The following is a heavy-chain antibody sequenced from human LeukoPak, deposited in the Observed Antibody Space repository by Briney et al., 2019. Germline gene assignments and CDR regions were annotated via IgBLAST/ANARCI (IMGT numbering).Heavy chain of an antibody. D-gene: IGHD6-19*01. CDR1: GFTVSSNY. CDR3: ARDGSSGWYWVDY. J-gene: IGHJ4*02. CDR2: IYSGGST. Sequence: GGSLRLSCAAPGFTVSSNYMIWVRQAPGKGLEWVSVIYSGGSTYYADSVKGRFTISRDNSKNTLYLQMNSLRAEDTAVYYCARDGSSGWYWVDYWGQGTLVTVSS. V-gene: IGHV3-53*01.